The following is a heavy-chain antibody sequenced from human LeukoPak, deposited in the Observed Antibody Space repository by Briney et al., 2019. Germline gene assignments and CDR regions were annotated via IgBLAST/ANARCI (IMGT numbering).Heavy chain of an antibody. D-gene: IGHD3-10*01. CDR1: GFIFTNYG. J-gene: IGHJ6*02. CDR2: ITGSGTNT. V-gene: IGHV3-23*01. Sequence: QPGGSLRLSCAASGFIFTNYGFSWVRQAPGKGLGWVSGITGSGTNTYYADSVKGRFTISRDNSKNTLYLQMSTLRDEDTAVYYCAKGSITMVRGAPAYGMDVWGQGTTVTVSS. CDR3: AKGSITMVRGAPAYGMDV.